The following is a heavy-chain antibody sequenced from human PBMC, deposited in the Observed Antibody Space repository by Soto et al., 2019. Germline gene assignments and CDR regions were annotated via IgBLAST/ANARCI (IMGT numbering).Heavy chain of an antibody. CDR2: INPSGGRT. J-gene: IGHJ6*02. Sequence: ASVKVSCKSSGYTFINYYVHWVRQAPGQGLEWMGMINPSGGRTTYPQKFQGRVTMTRDTSTSTVYVELSSLRSDDTAVFYCAREKASTSLLTHYYYAMDVWGQGXTVTVCS. V-gene: IGHV1-46*01. CDR3: AREKASTSLLTHYYYAMDV. CDR1: GYTFINYY.